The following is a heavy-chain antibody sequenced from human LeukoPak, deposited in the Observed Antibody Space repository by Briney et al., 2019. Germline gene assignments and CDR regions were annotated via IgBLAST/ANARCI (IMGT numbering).Heavy chain of an antibody. CDR2: IYYSGST. D-gene: IGHD3-22*01. Sequence: SETLSLTCTVSGYSISSGYYWGWIRQPPGKGLEWIGSIYYSGSTYYNPSLKSRVTISVDTSKNQFSLKLSSVTAADTAVYYCARDSYYDSSGYTHPFFDYWGQGTLVTVSS. CDR3: ARDSYYDSSGYTHPFFDY. V-gene: IGHV4-38-2*02. J-gene: IGHJ4*02. CDR1: GYSISSGYY.